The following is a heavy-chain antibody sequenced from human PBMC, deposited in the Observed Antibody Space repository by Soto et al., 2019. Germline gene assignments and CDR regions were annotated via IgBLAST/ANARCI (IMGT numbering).Heavy chain of an antibody. CDR3: ATVWDYDYIWGSYGLMDV. Sequence: GGSLRLSCAASGFTFSSYGMHWVRQAPGKGLEWVAVIWYDGSNKYYADSVKGRFTISRDNSKNTLYLQMNSLRAEDTAVYYCATVWDYDYIWGSYGLMDVWGKGTTVTVSS. D-gene: IGHD3-16*01. J-gene: IGHJ6*03. V-gene: IGHV3-33*01. CDR1: GFTFSSYG. CDR2: IWYDGSNK.